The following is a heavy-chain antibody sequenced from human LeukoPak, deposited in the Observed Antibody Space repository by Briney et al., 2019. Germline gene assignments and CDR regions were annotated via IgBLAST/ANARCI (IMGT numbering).Heavy chain of an antibody. D-gene: IGHD5-18*01. CDR2: IYYSGST. CDR3: AREGGYSYGFDY. Sequence: SETLSLTCTVSGGSISSYDWSWIRQPPGKGLEWVGYIYYSGSTNYNPSLKSRVTISVDTSKNQLSLKLSSVTAADTAVYYCAREGGYSYGFDYWGQGTLVTVSS. J-gene: IGHJ4*02. V-gene: IGHV4-59*01. CDR1: GGSISSYD.